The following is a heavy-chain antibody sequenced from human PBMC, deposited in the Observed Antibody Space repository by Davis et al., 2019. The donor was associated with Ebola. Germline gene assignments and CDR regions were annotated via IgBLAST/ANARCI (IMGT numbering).Heavy chain of an antibody. CDR2: INWNGASS. V-gene: IGHV3-20*04. D-gene: IGHD6-19*01. CDR3: AKALNQWVDYYFDY. J-gene: IGHJ4*02. Sequence: PGGSLRLSCGASGFTFDDYAMTWVRQAPGKGLEWVSGINWNGASSGYADSVKGRFTISRDNSKNTLYLQMNSLRAGDTAVYYCAKALNQWVDYYFDYWGQGTLVTVSS. CDR1: GFTFDDYA.